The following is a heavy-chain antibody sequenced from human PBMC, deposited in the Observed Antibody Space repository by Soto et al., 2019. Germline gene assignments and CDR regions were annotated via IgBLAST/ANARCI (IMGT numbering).Heavy chain of an antibody. J-gene: IGHJ4*02. CDR1: GGSISSSSYY. CDR2: IYYSGST. V-gene: IGHV4-39*01. D-gene: IGHD4-17*01. CDR3: ATAGDYVYDFDY. Sequence: SETLSLTCTVSGGSISSSSYYWGWIRQPPGKGLEWIGSIYYSGSTYYNPSLKSRVTISVDTSKNQFSLKLSSVTAADTAVYYCATAGDYVYDFDYWGQGTLVTVSS.